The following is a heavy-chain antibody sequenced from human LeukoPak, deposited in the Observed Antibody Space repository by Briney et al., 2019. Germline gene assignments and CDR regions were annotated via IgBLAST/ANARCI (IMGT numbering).Heavy chain of an antibody. CDR2: ISSSGSTI. CDR1: GFTFSSYE. V-gene: IGHV3-48*03. Sequence: TGGSLRLSCAASGFTFSSYEMNWVRQAPGKGLEWVSYISSSGSTIYYADSVKGRFTISRDNAKNSLYLQINSLRAEDTAVYYCARHLDIAVAGTSDAFDIWGQGTMVTVSS. D-gene: IGHD6-19*01. J-gene: IGHJ3*02. CDR3: ARHLDIAVAGTSDAFDI.